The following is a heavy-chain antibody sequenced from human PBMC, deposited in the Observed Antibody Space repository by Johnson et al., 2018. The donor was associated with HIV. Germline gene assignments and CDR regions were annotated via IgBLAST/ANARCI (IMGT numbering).Heavy chain of an antibody. Sequence: QVQLVESGGGVVQPGRSLRLSCAASGFTFSSYAMHWVRQAPGKGLEWVAIIWYDGTNKYYADSVKGRFTISRDNSKNTLYLQMNSLRAEDTAVYYCARDSPGGAFDIWGQGTMVTVSS. D-gene: IGHD3-10*01. CDR2: IWYDGTNK. CDR1: GFTFSSYA. J-gene: IGHJ3*02. V-gene: IGHV3-33*08. CDR3: ARDSPGGAFDI.